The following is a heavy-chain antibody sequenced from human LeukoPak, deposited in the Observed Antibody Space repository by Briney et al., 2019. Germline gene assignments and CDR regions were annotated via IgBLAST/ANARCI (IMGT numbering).Heavy chain of an antibody. CDR2: IHTSGST. D-gene: IGHD6-19*01. V-gene: IGHV4-4*07. CDR1: GDSISSFY. J-gene: IGHJ4*02. CDR3: ARAPEFSSGWLPDY. Sequence: KPSETLSLTCTVSGDSISSFYWTWIRQSAGKGLEWIGRIHTSGSTNYSPSLKSRVTMSIDTSKTQFSLKVNSVTAADTGVYYCARAPEFSSGWLPDYWGQGSLVTVSS.